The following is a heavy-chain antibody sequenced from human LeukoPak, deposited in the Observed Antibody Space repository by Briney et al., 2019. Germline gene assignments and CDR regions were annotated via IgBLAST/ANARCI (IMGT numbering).Heavy chain of an antibody. J-gene: IGHJ4*02. CDR3: ERELDDDYASSGYYY. D-gene: IGHD3-22*01. Sequence: ASVKVSCKASGYTFTSYSVSWVRLVPGQGLEWLGWIITVVGKTKLPQKLQDRLSLTIEPSTSTAYMEVRRLISEDTAVYYCERELDDDYASSGYYYWGEGARGTVSS. CDR1: GYTFTSYS. CDR2: IITVVGKT. V-gene: IGHV1-18*04.